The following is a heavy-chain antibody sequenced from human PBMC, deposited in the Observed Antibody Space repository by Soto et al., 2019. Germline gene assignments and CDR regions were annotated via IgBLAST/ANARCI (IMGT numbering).Heavy chain of an antibody. CDR3: ARGLIYDSSGYYFDY. Sequence: GASVKVSCKASGYTFTSYYMHWVRQAPGQGLEWMGIINPSGGSTRYAQKFQGRVTMTSDTSTSTVYMELSSLRSEDTAVYYCARGLIYDSSGYYFDYRGQGTLVTVSS. V-gene: IGHV1-46*01. CDR2: INPSGGST. CDR1: GYTFTSYY. D-gene: IGHD3-22*01. J-gene: IGHJ4*02.